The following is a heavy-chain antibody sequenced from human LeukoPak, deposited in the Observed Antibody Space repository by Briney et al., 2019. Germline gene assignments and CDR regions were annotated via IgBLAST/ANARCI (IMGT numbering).Heavy chain of an antibody. CDR3: ARFAYYYDSSGYQYSFDY. Sequence: PGGSLRLSCAASGFTVSSNYMSWVRQAPGKGLEWVSVIYSSGSTYYADSVKGRFTISRDNSKNTLYLQVNSLRAEDTAVYYCARFAYYYDSSGYQYSFDYWGQGTLVTVSS. V-gene: IGHV3-53*01. J-gene: IGHJ4*02. CDR1: GFTVSSNY. CDR2: IYSSGST. D-gene: IGHD3-22*01.